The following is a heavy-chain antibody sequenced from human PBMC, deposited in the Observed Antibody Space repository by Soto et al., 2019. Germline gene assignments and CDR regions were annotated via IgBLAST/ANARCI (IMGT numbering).Heavy chain of an antibody. V-gene: IGHV1-24*01. D-gene: IGHD5-18*01. CDR2: FDPEDGET. CDR3: ATIYSYGYGVDY. Sequence: GASVEVSCKVSGYTLTELSMHWVRQAPGKGLEWMGGFDPEDGETIYAQKFQGRVTMTEDTSTDTAYMELSSLRSEDTAVYYCATIYSYGYGVDYWGQGTLVTVSS. CDR1: GYTLTELS. J-gene: IGHJ4*02.